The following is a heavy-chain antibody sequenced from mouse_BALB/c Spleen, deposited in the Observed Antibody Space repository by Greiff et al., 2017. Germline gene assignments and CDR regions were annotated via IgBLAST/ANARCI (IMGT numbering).Heavy chain of an antibody. Sequence: VKLQESGPGLVAPSQSLSITCTVSGFSLTSYGVHWVRQPPGKGLEWLGVIWAGGSTNYNSALMSRLSISKDNSKSQVFLKMNSLQTDDTAMYYCARDYGSSPYYAMDYWGQGTSVTVSS. J-gene: IGHJ4*01. V-gene: IGHV2-9*02. D-gene: IGHD1-1*01. CDR3: ARDYGSSPYYAMDY. CDR2: IWAGGST. CDR1: GFSLTSYG.